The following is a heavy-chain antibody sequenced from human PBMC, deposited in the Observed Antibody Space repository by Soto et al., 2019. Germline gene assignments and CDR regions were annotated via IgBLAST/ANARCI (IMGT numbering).Heavy chain of an antibody. Sequence: GGSLGLSCAASGFTFSSYGMHWVRQAPGKGLEWVAVIWYDGSNKYHADSVKGRFTISRDNSKNTLYLQMNSLRAEDTAVYYCARDTTFDSSGYYYGPRVGAFDIWGQGTMVTVSS. V-gene: IGHV3-33*01. J-gene: IGHJ3*02. CDR1: GFTFSSYG. D-gene: IGHD3-22*01. CDR2: IWYDGSNK. CDR3: ARDTTFDSSGYYYGPRVGAFDI.